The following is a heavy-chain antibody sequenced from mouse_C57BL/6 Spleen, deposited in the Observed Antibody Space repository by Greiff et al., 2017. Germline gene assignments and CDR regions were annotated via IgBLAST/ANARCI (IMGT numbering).Heavy chain of an antibody. CDR2: ISYYGSN. CDR3: ARGGNPMAY. Sequence: VQLKESGPGLVNPSQSLSLTCSVTGYSITSGYYWTWIRQFPGNTLEWRGYISYYGSNNYNPSLKNRISITRDTSKNQFVLKLNSVTTEDTATYYCARGGNPMAYWGQGTMVTVSA. CDR1: GYSITSGYY. J-gene: IGHJ3*01. V-gene: IGHV3-6*01.